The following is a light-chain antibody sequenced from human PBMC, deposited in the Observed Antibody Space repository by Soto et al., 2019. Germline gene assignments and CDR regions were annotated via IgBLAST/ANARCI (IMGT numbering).Light chain of an antibody. CDR1: QSVSSY. CDR3: QHRGNCPIT. J-gene: IGKJ5*01. V-gene: IGKV3-11*01. Sequence: EIVLTQSPATLSLSPGERATLSCRASQSVSSYLAWYQQKPGQAPRLLIYDASNRATGIPARFSGSGSGTDFTLTISSLEPEDFAVYYCQHRGNCPITFGQGTRLDLK. CDR2: DAS.